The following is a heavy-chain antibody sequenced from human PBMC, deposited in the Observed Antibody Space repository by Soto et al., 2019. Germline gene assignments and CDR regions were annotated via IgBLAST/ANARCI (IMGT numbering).Heavy chain of an antibody. CDR2: INHRGST. J-gene: IGHJ5*02. V-gene: IGHV4-34*01. CDR3: ARPRGPGAIYNWFDP. D-gene: IGHD2-21*01. CDR1: GGSFSDYY. Sequence: QVQLQQWGAGLLKPSETLSLTCAVYGGSFSDYYWTWIRQPPGKGLGWIGEINHRGSTNYNPSPKSRVTILIDTSKNQFSLKLSSVTAADTAVYFCARPRGPGAIYNWFDPWGQGTLVTVSS.